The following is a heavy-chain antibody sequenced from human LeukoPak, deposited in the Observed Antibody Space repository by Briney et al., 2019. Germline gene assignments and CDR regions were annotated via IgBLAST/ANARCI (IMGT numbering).Heavy chain of an antibody. Sequence: SEALSLTCAVSGGSIGSYYWSWLRQPPGRGLEWIGYIYYSGTTNYNPSLKSRVTISVDTSKHQFSLKLTSVTAADTAIYYCAREDPQTTVPEGLDVWGQGTTVTVSS. CDR3: AREDPQTTVPEGLDV. J-gene: IGHJ6*02. D-gene: IGHD4-17*01. V-gene: IGHV4-59*01. CDR2: IYYSGTT. CDR1: GGSIGSYY.